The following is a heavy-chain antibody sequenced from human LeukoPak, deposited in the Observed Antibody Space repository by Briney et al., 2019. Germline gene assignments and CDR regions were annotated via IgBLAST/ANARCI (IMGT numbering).Heavy chain of an antibody. V-gene: IGHV3-23*01. CDR1: GFTFSSYA. CDR2: ISGSGGST. J-gene: IGHJ4*02. Sequence: GGSLRLSCAASGFTFSSYAMSWVRQAPGKGLEWVSAISGSGGSTYYADSVKGRFTISRDNSKDTLYLQMNSLRAEDTAVYHCAKESSGSYYSSDYWGQGTLVTVSS. D-gene: IGHD1-26*01. CDR3: AKESSGSYYSSDY.